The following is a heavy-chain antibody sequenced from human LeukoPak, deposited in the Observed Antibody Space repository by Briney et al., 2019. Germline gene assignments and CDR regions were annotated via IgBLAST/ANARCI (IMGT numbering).Heavy chain of an antibody. CDR2: MNIDGSEK. D-gene: IGHD1-26*01. V-gene: IGHV3-7*01. CDR3: ARDPVEWELLLDY. J-gene: IGHJ4*02. CDR1: GFTFSNYW. Sequence: SGVSLRLSCAASGFTFSNYWMGWVRQAPGKRLEWVANMNIDGSEKYYADSVKGRFSISRDNARNSVYLQMASLRVEDTAVYYCARDPVEWELLLDYWGQGTLVTVSS.